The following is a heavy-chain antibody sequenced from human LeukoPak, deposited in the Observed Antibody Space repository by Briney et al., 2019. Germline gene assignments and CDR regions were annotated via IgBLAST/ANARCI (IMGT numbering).Heavy chain of an antibody. V-gene: IGHV1-2*02. CDR3: ARDDTRIVATIPVY. Sequence: GASVKVSCKASGYTFTGYYMHWVRQAPGQGLEWMGWINPNSGGTNYAQKFQGRVTMTRDTSISTAYMELSRLRSDDTAVYYCARDDTRIVATIPVYWGQGTLVTVSS. CDR1: GYTFTGYY. J-gene: IGHJ4*02. D-gene: IGHD5-12*01. CDR2: INPNSGGT.